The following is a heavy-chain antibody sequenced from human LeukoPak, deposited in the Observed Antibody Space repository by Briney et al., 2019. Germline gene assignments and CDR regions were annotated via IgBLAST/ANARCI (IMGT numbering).Heavy chain of an antibody. Sequence: PGGSLRLSXAASGFTFSSYWMSWVRQPPGKGLEWLASIRQDGVETSYVDSVKGRFTISRDNTKNSLSLQMSSLRAEDTAVYYCARDGTAAGLYFDLWGQGTLVTVSS. CDR3: ARDGTAAGLYFDL. J-gene: IGHJ4*01. CDR1: GFTFSSYW. CDR2: IRQDGVET. D-gene: IGHD6-13*01. V-gene: IGHV3-7*01.